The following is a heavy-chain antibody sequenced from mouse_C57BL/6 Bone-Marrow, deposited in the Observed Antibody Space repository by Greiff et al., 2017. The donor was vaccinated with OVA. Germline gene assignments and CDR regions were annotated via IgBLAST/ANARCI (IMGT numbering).Heavy chain of an antibody. D-gene: IGHD2-3*01. V-gene: IGHV5-6*01. Sequence: EVQRVESGGDLVKPGGSLKLSCAASGFTFSSYGMSWVRQTPDKRLEWVATISSGGSYTYYPDSVKGRFTISRDNAKNTLYLQMSSLKSEDTAMYYCARPYDGYYWYFDVWGTGTTVTVSS. CDR3: ARPYDGYYWYFDV. CDR2: ISSGGSYT. CDR1: GFTFSSYG. J-gene: IGHJ1*03.